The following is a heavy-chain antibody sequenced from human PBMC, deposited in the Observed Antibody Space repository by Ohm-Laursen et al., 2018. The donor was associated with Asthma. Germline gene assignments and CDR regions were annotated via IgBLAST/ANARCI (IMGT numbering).Heavy chain of an antibody. CDR2: ISAYNGNT. CDR3: VREGYCSSTSCYEAYYYYYYGMDV. CDR1: GYTFTSYG. V-gene: IGHV1-18*04. Sequence: SVKVSCKASGYTFTSYGISWVRQAPGQGLEWMGWISAYNGNTNYAQKLQGRVTITTDTSTSTAYMELRSLRSDDTAVYYCVREGYCSSTSCYEAYYYYYYGMDVWGQGTTVTVSS. J-gene: IGHJ6*02. D-gene: IGHD2-2*01.